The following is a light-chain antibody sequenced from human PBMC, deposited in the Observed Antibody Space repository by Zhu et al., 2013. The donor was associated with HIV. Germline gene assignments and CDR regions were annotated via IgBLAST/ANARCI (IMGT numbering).Light chain of an antibody. V-gene: IGLV2-14*01. CDR3: SSYTSSTTYV. CDR2: EVT. J-gene: IGLJ1*01. CDR1: TTDVGGYDY. Sequence: QSALTQPASVSGSPGQSITISCTGTTTDVGGYDYVSWYQQHPGKGPKLIVFEVTKRPSGVSNRFSGSKSGNTASLTISGLQAEDEAHYYCSSYTSSTTYVFGNWGQRVTVL.